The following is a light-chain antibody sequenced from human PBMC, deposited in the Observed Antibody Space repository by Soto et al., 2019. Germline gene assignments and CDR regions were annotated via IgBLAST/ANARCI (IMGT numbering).Light chain of an antibody. CDR3: QSYGGSLSGSPV. CDR1: SSNIGAGYD. CDR2: GNT. J-gene: IGLJ3*02. V-gene: IGLV1-40*01. Sequence: QSVLTQPPSVSGAPGQRVTISCTGSSSNIGAGYDVHWYQQIPGTAPKLLIYGNTDRPSGVPDRFSGSKSGTSASLAITGLQAEAEADYYCQSYGGSLSGSPVLGGGTKLTVL.